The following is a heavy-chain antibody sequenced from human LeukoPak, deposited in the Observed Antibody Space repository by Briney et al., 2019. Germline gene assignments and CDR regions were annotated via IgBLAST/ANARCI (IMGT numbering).Heavy chain of an antibody. D-gene: IGHD3-22*01. CDR1: GGSISSYY. V-gene: IGHV4-59*01. CDR2: IYYSGST. CDR3: ARGIPRQYYYDSSGYYYRD. J-gene: IGHJ4*02. Sequence: SETLSLTCTVSGGSISSYYWSWIRQPPGKGLEWIGYIYYSGSTNYNPSLKSRVTISVDTSKNQFSLKLSSVTAADTAVYYCARGIPRQYYYDSSGYYYRDWGQGTLVTVSS.